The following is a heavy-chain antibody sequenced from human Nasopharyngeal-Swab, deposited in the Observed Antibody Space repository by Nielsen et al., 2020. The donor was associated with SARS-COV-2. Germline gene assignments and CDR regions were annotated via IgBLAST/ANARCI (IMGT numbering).Heavy chain of an antibody. Sequence: GGSLRLSCKGSGYSFTSSWIGWVRQMPGKGLEWMGIIYPGDSDTRYSPSFQGQVTISADKSISTAYLQWSSLKASDTAMYYCARVYSGASIGMFDPWGQGTLVTVSS. V-gene: IGHV5-51*01. D-gene: IGHD2-8*01. CDR3: ARVYSGASIGMFDP. CDR2: IYPGDSDT. CDR1: GYSFTSSW. J-gene: IGHJ5*02.